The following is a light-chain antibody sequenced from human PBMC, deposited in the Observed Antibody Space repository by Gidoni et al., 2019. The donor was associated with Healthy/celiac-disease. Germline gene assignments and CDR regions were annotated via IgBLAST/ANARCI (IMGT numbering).Light chain of an antibody. V-gene: IGLV3-1*01. CDR1: QLGDKY. CDR2: QYS. CDR3: QAWDSSIVV. Sequence: SYELTQPPSVSGSPGQTARITCSGDQLGDKYACWDQQTPGQSPVLVLYQYSKRPSGIPERFSGSNSGNTATLTISGTQAMDEADYYCQAWDSSIVVFGGGTKLTVL. J-gene: IGLJ2*01.